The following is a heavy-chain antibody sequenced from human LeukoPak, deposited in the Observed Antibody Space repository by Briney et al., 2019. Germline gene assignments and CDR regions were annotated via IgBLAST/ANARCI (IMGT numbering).Heavy chain of an antibody. CDR3: ARRIAAAGVGIVY. D-gene: IGHD6-13*01. CDR2: MNPDSGNT. Sequence: ASVKVSCKASGHTFTSYDINWVRQATGQGLEWMGWMNPDSGNTGYAQKFRGRVTMTRNPSISTAYMELSSLTSEDTAVYYCARRIAAAGVGIVYWGQGTLVTVSS. V-gene: IGHV1-8*01. J-gene: IGHJ4*02. CDR1: GHTFTSYD.